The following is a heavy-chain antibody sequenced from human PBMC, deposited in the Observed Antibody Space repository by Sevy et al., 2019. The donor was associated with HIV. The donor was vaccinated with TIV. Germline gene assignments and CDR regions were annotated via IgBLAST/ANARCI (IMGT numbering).Heavy chain of an antibody. J-gene: IGHJ5*02. CDR2: IWYDGSNK. V-gene: IGHV3-33*01. Sequence: GGSLRLSCAASGFTFSSYGMHWVRQAPGKGLEWVAVIWYDGSNKYYADSVKGRFTISRDKSKNTLYLQMNSLRAEDTAVYYCARDRGTIFGVVMGVFDPWGQGTLVTVSS. D-gene: IGHD3-3*01. CDR1: GFTFSSYG. CDR3: ARDRGTIFGVVMGVFDP.